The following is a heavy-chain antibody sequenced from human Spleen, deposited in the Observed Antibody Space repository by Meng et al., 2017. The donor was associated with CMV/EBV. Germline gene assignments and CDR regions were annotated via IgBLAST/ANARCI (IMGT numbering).Heavy chain of an antibody. CDR1: GFTFSSYT. CDR2: IRSQVDGGTG. CDR3: TTDLPDYIVVPAQN. V-gene: IGHV3-15*01. Sequence: GGSLRLSCAASGFTFSSYTMNWVRQAPGKGLEWIGLIRSQVDGGTGHYAAPVKGRFSISRDDSRNTVYLQMNSLETEDTGVYYCTTDLPDYIVVPAQNWGQGTLVTVSS. D-gene: IGHD5-12*01. J-gene: IGHJ4*02.